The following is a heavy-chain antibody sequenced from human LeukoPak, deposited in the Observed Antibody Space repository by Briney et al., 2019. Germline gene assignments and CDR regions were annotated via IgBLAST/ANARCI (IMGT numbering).Heavy chain of an antibody. Sequence: SETLSLTCAVYGGSFSGYDWRWIRQPPGKGLEWIGEINHSGSTNYNPSLKSRVTISVDTSKNQFSLKLSSVTAADTAVYYCARVLRSYYYGSGSLGDWFDPWGQGTLVTVSS. D-gene: IGHD3-10*01. V-gene: IGHV4-34*01. CDR2: INHSGST. J-gene: IGHJ5*02. CDR1: GGSFSGYD. CDR3: ARVLRSYYYGSGSLGDWFDP.